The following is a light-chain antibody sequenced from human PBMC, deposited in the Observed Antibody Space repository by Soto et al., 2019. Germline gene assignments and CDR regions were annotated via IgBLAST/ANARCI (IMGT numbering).Light chain of an antibody. J-gene: IGLJ1*01. CDR3: SSYTSSSNVPYV. CDR2: EVS. V-gene: IGLV2-18*02. Sequence: QSALTQPPSVSGSPGQSVTISCTGTSSDVGSYNRVSWYQQPPGTAPKLMIYEVSNRPSGVPDRFSGSKSGNTASLTISGLQAEDEADYYCSSYTSSSNVPYVFGTGTKLNVL. CDR1: SSDVGSYNR.